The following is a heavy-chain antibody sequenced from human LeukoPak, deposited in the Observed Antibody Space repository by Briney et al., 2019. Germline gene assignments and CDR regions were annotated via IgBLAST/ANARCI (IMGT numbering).Heavy chain of an antibody. CDR3: AKVYSSSWLDAFDI. D-gene: IGHD6-13*01. Sequence: PGGSLRLSYAASGFTFSSYGMHWVCQAPGKGLEWVAFIRYDGSNKYYADSVKGRFTISRDNSKNTLYLQMNSLRAEDTAVYYCAKVYSSSWLDAFDIWGQGTMVTVSS. V-gene: IGHV3-30*02. CDR1: GFTFSSYG. CDR2: IRYDGSNK. J-gene: IGHJ3*02.